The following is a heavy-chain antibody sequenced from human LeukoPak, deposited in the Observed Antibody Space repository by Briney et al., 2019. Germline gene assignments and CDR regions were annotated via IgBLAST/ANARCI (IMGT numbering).Heavy chain of an antibody. V-gene: IGHV4-4*07. CDR3: ARVDCSGGSCYSVGAFDI. D-gene: IGHD2-15*01. J-gene: IGHJ3*02. Sequence: SETLSLTCTVSGGSISSYYWSWIRQPAGKGLELIGRIYTSGSTNYNPSLKSRVTMSVDTSKNQFSLKLSSVTAADTAVYYCARVDCSGGSCYSVGAFDIWGQGTMVTVSS. CDR1: GGSISSYY. CDR2: IYTSGST.